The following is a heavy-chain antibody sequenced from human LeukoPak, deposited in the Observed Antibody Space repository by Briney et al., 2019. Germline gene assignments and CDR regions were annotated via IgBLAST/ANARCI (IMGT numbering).Heavy chain of an antibody. CDR2: INPNSGGT. J-gene: IGHJ4*02. CDR1: GYTFTGYY. V-gene: IGHV1-2*02. D-gene: IGHD6-19*01. Sequence: ASVKVSCKASGYTFTGYYMHWVRQAPGQGLEWMGWINPNSGGTNYAQKVQGRVTMTRDTSISTAYMELSRLRSDDTAVYYCASSGRPIAVAGIEYYFDYWGQGTLVTVSS. CDR3: ASSGRPIAVAGIEYYFDY.